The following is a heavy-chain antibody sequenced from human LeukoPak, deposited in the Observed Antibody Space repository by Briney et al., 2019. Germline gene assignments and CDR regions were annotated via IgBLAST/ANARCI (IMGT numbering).Heavy chain of an antibody. CDR3: ASSGYCSSTSCYSAYGMDV. CDR2: INPNSGGT. D-gene: IGHD2-2*01. Sequence: ASVKVSCKASGYTFTGYYMHWVRQAAGQGLEWMGWINPNSGGTNYAQKFQSWVTMTRDTSISTAYMELSRLRSDDTAVYYCASSGYCSSTSCYSAYGMDVWGQGTTVTVFS. CDR1: GYTFTGYY. V-gene: IGHV1-2*04. J-gene: IGHJ6*02.